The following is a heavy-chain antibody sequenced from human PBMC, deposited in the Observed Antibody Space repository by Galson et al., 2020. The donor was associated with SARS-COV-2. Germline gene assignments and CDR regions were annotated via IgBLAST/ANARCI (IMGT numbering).Heavy chain of an antibody. CDR2: IIPIFGTA. D-gene: IGHD3-22*01. Sequence: SVKVSCKASGGTFSSYSISWVRQAPGQGLEWMGGIIPIFGTANYAQKFQGRVTITADKSTSTAYMELSSLRSEDTAVYYCARVPGFDSSGPEGATFIDYWGQGTLVTVSS. V-gene: IGHV1-69*06. J-gene: IGHJ4*02. CDR1: GGTFSSYS. CDR3: ARVPGFDSSGPEGATFIDY.